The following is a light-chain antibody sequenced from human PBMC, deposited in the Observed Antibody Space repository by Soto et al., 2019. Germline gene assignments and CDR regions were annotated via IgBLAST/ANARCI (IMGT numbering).Light chain of an antibody. CDR2: EVS. J-gene: IGLJ3*02. V-gene: IGLV2-14*01. Sequence: QSVLTQPASVSGSPGQSITISCTGTSSDVGGYDYVSWYQQHPGKAPKLLIYEVSDRPSGVSTRFSGSKSGSTASLTISGLQTEDEADYYCSSYTSSTTLVFGGGTKVTVL. CDR3: SSYTSSTTLV. CDR1: SSDVGGYDY.